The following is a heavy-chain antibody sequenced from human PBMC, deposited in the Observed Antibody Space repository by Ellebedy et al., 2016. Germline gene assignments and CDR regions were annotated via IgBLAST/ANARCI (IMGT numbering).Heavy chain of an antibody. CDR2: IYPGDSDT. V-gene: IGHV5-51*01. Sequence: ASVKVSCKGSGYSFTNYWIGWVRQMPGKGLEWMGIIYPGDSDTRYSPSFQGQVTISADKSISTAYLQWSSLKASDTAMYYCARLVSLYDFWADYWGQGTLVTVSS. CDR1: GYSFTNYW. CDR3: ARLVSLYDFWADY. J-gene: IGHJ4*02. D-gene: IGHD3-3*01.